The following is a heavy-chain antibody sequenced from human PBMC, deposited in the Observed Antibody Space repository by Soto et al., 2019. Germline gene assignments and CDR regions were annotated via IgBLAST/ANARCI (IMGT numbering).Heavy chain of an antibody. D-gene: IGHD3-3*02. Sequence: SETLSLTCTVSCGTISRGGYYCSWIRQHPGKGLEWIGYIYSSGSTYYNPSLKSRVTISVXTSKNQFSLKLISVTAADTAVYYCARTASFDVVSIRYYNGHYDRMYVPAQRSTVTVS. CDR3: ARTASFDVVSIRYYNGHYDRMYV. CDR2: IYSSGST. J-gene: IGHJ6*02. CDR1: CGTISRGGYY. V-gene: IGHV4-31*03.